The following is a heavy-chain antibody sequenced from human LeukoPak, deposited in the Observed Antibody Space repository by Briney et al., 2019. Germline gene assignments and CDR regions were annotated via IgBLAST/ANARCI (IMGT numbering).Heavy chain of an antibody. Sequence: GGSLRLSCAASGFTFSSYGMHWVRQAPGKGLEWVAFIRYDGSKKYYADSVKGRFTISRDNSKNTLYLQMNSLRAEDTAVYYCARAGSGRSPDWFDPWGQGTLVTVSS. CDR1: GFTFSSYG. V-gene: IGHV3-30*02. J-gene: IGHJ5*02. D-gene: IGHD1-26*01. CDR2: IRYDGSKK. CDR3: ARAGSGRSPDWFDP.